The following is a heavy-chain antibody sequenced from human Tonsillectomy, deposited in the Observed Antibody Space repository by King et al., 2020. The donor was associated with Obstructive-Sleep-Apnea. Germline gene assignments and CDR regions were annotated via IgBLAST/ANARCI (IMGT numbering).Heavy chain of an antibody. CDR1: GFTFSSYA. D-gene: IGHD3-22*01. CDR3: ARDYARITMIVVVSPFDY. J-gene: IGHJ4*02. Sequence: VQLVESGGGAVQPGRSLRLSCAASGFTFSSYAMHWVRQAPGKGLEWVAVISYDGSNKFYADSVKGRFTISRDNSKNTLYLQMNSLRAEDTAVYYCARDYARITMIVVVSPFDYWDQGTLVTVSS. V-gene: IGHV3-30-3*01. CDR2: ISYDGSNK.